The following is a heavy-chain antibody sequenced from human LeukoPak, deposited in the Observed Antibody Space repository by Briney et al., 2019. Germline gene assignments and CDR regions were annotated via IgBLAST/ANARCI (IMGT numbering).Heavy chain of an antibody. D-gene: IGHD2-15*01. V-gene: IGHV3-9*01. Sequence: GGSLRLSCAASGFTFDDYAMHWVRQAPGKGLEWVSGISWNSGSIGYADSVKGRFTISRDNAKNSLHVQMNSLRAEDTAVYYCARDLCSGGSCYSVPDYWGQGTLVTVSS. CDR1: GFTFDDYA. J-gene: IGHJ4*02. CDR2: ISWNSGSI. CDR3: ARDLCSGGSCYSVPDY.